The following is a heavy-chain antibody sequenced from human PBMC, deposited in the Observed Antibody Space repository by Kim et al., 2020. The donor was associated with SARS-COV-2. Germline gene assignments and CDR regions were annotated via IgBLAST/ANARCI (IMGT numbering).Heavy chain of an antibody. CDR1: GFTVSTYW. CDR2: ISTDGTST. D-gene: IGHD4-17*01. CDR3: ARGKGSHGGFDP. V-gene: IGHV3-74*01. J-gene: IGHJ5*02. Sequence: GGSLRLSCAASGFTVSTYWMHWVRHAPGKGLVWVSRISTDGTSTYYADSVKGRFTISRDSATNTLFLQMNSLRVEDTGVSYCARGKGSHGGFDPWGQG.